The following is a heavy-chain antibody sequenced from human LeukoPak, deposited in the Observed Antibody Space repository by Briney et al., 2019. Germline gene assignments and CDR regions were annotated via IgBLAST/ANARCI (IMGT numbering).Heavy chain of an antibody. CDR3: AKDNFPYCSSTSCHDAFDI. CDR1: GFTFDDYA. CDR2: ISWNSGSI. J-gene: IGHJ3*02. D-gene: IGHD2-2*01. Sequence: PGRSLRLSCAASGFTFDDYAMHWVRQAPGKGLEWVSGISWNSGSIGYADSVKGRFTISRDNAKNSLYLQMNSLRAEDTALYYCAKDNFPYCSSTSCHDAFDIWGQGTMVTVSS. V-gene: IGHV3-9*01.